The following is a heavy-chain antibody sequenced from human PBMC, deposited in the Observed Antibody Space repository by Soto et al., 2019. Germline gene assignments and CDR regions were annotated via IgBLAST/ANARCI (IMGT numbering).Heavy chain of an antibody. Sequence: QVQLVQSGAEVRKPGASVKVSCRAPGYTFTPYGISWGRRAPGQGLVWMGWLSAYNGNTNSAQKFQGRVTMTRDTSTSTIYREVRMLRSDDTAVYYCARGGGAVDYWGQGTLVTVSS. CDR3: ARGGGAVDY. J-gene: IGHJ4*02. V-gene: IGHV1-18*01. CDR1: GYTFTPYG. CDR2: LSAYNGNT. D-gene: IGHD6-19*01.